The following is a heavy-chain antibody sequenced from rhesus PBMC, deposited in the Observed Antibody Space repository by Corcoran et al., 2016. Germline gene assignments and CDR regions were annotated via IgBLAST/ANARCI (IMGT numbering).Heavy chain of an antibody. CDR3: ARADWNSSFDY. CDR2: IYGSSGST. CDR1: GDSISSGYD. J-gene: IGHJ4*01. V-gene: IGHV4-76*01. D-gene: IGHD1-26*01. Sequence: QVQLQESGPGVVKPSETLSFTCPVSGDSISSGYDWRWIRQPPGKGLEWIGFIYGSSGSTNYNPSLKNRVTISKDTSKNQFSLKLSSVTAADTAVYYCARADWNSSFDYWGQGVLVTVSS.